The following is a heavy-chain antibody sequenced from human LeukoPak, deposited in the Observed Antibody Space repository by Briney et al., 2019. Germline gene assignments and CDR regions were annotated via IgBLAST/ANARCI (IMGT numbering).Heavy chain of an antibody. J-gene: IGHJ4*02. Sequence: GGSLRLSCAASGFTVSSNYMSWVRQAPGKGLEWVSVIYSGGSTYYADSVKGRFTISRDNAKNSLYLQMNSLRAEDTAVYYCARDRGAARAEDWGQGTLVTVSS. D-gene: IGHD2-15*01. V-gene: IGHV3-66*01. CDR3: ARDRGAARAED. CDR2: IYSGGST. CDR1: GFTVSSNY.